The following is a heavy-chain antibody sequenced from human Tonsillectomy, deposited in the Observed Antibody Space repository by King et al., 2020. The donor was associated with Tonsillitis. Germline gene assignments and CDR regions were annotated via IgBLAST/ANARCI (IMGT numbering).Heavy chain of an antibody. D-gene: IGHD3-10*01. J-gene: IGHJ3*02. CDR2: IRSSGSTI. CDR1: GFTFSSYS. Sequence: VQLVESGGGLVQPGGSLRLSCAASGFTFSSYSMNWVRQAPGKGLEWVSYIRSSGSTIYYVDSVKGRFTISRDNAKNSLSLQMNSLRAEDTAVYYCARGYYGNSGGDFDIWGQGTMVTVSS. CDR3: ARGYYGNSGGDFDI. V-gene: IGHV3-48*01.